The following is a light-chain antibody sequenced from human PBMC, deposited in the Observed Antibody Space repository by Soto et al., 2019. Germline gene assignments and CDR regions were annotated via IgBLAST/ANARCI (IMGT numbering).Light chain of an antibody. CDR1: QDIKGD. CDR2: AAS. J-gene: IGKJ1*01. V-gene: IGKV1-6*01. CDR3: LQDYAYPRT. Sequence: AIQMTQSPSSLSASVGDRVTITCRASQDIKGDLSWYQQKPGKAPKLLIYAASRLESGVPSRFSGSVSGTEFTLTISSLQPEDFATYYCLQDYAYPRTFGQGTKVDIK.